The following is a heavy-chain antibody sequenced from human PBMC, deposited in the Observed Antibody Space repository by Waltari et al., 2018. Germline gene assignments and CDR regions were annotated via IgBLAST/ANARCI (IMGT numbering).Heavy chain of an antibody. CDR3: ARDLDYGSAFDI. CDR2: IYYSGST. Sequence: QVQLQESGPGLVKPSETLSLTCTVSGGSISSHYWSWIRQPPGKGLEWIVYIYYSGSTNYNPSLKSRVTISVDTSKNQFSLKLSSVTAADTAVYYCARDLDYGSAFDIWGQGTMVTVSS. V-gene: IGHV4-59*11. D-gene: IGHD4-17*01. J-gene: IGHJ3*02. CDR1: GGSISSHY.